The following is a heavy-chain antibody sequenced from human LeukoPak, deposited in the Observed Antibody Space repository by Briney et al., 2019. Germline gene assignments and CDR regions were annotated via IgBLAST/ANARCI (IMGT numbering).Heavy chain of an antibody. D-gene: IGHD6-19*01. V-gene: IGHV4-34*01. CDR2: INHSGST. CDR3: ARRIYSSGWTDHDY. Sequence: GSLRLSCAASGFTFSSYSMNWVRQPPGKGLEWIGEINHSGSTNYNPSLKSRVTISVDTSKNQFSLKLSSVTAADTAVYYCARRIYSSGWTDHDYWGQGTLVTVSS. CDR1: GFTFSSYS. J-gene: IGHJ4*02.